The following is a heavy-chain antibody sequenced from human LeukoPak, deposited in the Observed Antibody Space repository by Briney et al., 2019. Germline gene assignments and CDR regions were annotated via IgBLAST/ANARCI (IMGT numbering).Heavy chain of an antibody. CDR1: GFTFNNYW. D-gene: IGHD3-10*01. CDR3: ARGIRGPAGVWRSYYGMDV. Sequence: PGGSLRLSCAASGFTFNNYWMSWVRQAPGKGLEWVANIKQDGSENYYVDSVKGRFTISRDNAKNSLYLQMNSLRAEDTAVYYCARGIRGPAGVWRSYYGMDVWGQGTTVTVSS. V-gene: IGHV3-7*01. J-gene: IGHJ6*02. CDR2: IKQDGSEN.